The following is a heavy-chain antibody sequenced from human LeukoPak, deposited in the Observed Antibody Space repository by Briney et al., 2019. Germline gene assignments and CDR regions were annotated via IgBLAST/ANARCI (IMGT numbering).Heavy chain of an antibody. V-gene: IGHV4-59*01. CDR3: ARGSWYLDYYYYYGMDV. CDR2: IYYSGST. Sequence: SETLSLTCTVSGGSISSYYWSWIRQPPGKGLEWIGYIYYSGSTNYNPSLKSRVTISVDTSKNQFSLKLSSVTAADTAVYYCARGSWYLDYYYYYGMDVWGQGTTVTVSS. CDR1: GGSISSYY. J-gene: IGHJ6*02. D-gene: IGHD6-13*01.